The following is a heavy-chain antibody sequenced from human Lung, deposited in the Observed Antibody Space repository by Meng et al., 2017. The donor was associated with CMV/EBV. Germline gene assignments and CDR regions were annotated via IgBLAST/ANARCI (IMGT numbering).Heavy chain of an antibody. CDR2: IIPYLDES. D-gene: IGHD3-10*01. Sequence: SXXVSXKASGGTSNTYTFNWVRQAPGRGLEWMGGIIPYLDESNYAQTFQGRLTITSDRSTAAFMELTSLRSEDTAVYFCAGRGPYGRVLNVWGQGTLVTCSS. CDR3: AGRGPYGRVLNV. V-gene: IGHV1-69*10. J-gene: IGHJ3*01. CDR1: GGTSNTYT.